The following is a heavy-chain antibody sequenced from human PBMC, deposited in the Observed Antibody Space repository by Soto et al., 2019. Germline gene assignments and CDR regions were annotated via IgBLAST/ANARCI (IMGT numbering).Heavy chain of an antibody. CDR3: ARDLKDGVGGYYYYYMDV. CDR1: GGSINSGGYY. Sequence: SETLSLTCTVSGGSINSGGYYWSWIRQHPGKGLEWIGYIYYSGSTYYNPSLKSRVTISVDTSKNQFSLKLSSVTAADTAVYYCARDLKDGVGGYYYYYMDVWGKGTTVTVSS. V-gene: IGHV4-31*03. D-gene: IGHD3-3*01. CDR2: IYYSGST. J-gene: IGHJ6*03.